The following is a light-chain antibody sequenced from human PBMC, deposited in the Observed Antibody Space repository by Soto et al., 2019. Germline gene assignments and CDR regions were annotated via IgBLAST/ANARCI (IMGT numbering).Light chain of an antibody. Sequence: EVLLTQSPPTLSLSAGDTATLPCGASQSVSSSLAWYQQKPDQTPRLLIYDASSRATGIPARFSGSGSGTDFTLTISSLEPEDFAVYYCHHRGNGITFGQGTRLEI. CDR2: DAS. V-gene: IGKV3-11*01. CDR1: QSVSSS. J-gene: IGKJ5*01. CDR3: HHRGNGIT.